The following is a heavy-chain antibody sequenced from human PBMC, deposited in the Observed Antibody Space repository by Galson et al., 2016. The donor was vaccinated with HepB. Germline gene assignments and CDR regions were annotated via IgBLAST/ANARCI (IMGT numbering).Heavy chain of an antibody. CDR3: AREPVRLDDLLTGPPKNPDY. CDR2: ISSRGTTI. V-gene: IGHV3-48*03. Sequence: SLRLSCAASGFTFSRYEMNWVRQAPGKGLERVSYISSRGTTIYYAHSVKGRFTISRDNAKNSLYLQMNSLRAEDTAVYYCAREPVRLDDLLTGPPKNPDYWGQGTLVTVSS. D-gene: IGHD3-9*01. J-gene: IGHJ4*02. CDR1: GFTFSRYE.